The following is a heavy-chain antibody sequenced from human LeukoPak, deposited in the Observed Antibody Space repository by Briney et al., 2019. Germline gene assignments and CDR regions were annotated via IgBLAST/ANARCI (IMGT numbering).Heavy chain of an antibody. D-gene: IGHD1-26*01. J-gene: IGHJ4*02. V-gene: IGHV3-7*01. CDR1: GFTFSSYW. Sequence: GGSLRLSCAASGFTFSSYWMTWVRQTPGKGLEWVANISQDGSEKYYWDSVKGRFTISRDNAKNSVYLQMNSLRAEDTAVYYCTRDTGGSGSYPDYWGQGTLVTVSS. CDR3: TRDTGGSGSYPDY. CDR2: ISQDGSEK.